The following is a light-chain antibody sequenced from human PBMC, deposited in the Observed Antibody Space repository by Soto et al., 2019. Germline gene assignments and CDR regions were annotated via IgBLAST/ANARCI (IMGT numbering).Light chain of an antibody. V-gene: IGLV1-44*01. CDR3: AAWDDSLNGFYC. CDR2: SNN. Sequence: QSVLTQPPSASGTPGQRVTISCSGSSSNIGSNTVNWYQQLPGTAPKLLIYSNNQRPSGVPDRFSGSKSGTSASLAISGLQSEDEADYYCAAWDDSLNGFYCFGTGTNVTVL. CDR1: SSNIGSNT. J-gene: IGLJ1*01.